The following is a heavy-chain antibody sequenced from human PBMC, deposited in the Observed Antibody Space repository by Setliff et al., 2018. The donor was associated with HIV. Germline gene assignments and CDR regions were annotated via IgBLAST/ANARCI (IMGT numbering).Heavy chain of an antibody. J-gene: IGHJ3*02. Sequence: PSETLSLTCVVSGYSISSSYWWGWIRQPPGKGLEWIGWIGYIYHSGSTYYNPSLKSRVTISADRSKDRFSLQLSSVTAADTALYYCARARSSDNYDDAFDIWGQGTMVTVSS. CDR2: IYHSGST. CDR1: GYSISSSYW. V-gene: IGHV4-28*03. D-gene: IGHD3-3*01. CDR3: ARARSSDNYDDAFDI.